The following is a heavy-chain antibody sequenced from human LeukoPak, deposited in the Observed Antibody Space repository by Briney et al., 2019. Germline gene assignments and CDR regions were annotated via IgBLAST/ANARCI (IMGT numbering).Heavy chain of an antibody. Sequence: GGSLRLSCAASGFTFSSYAMSWIRQAPGKGPEWVSAISGSGGSTYYADSVKGRFTISRDNSKNTLYLQMNSLRAEDTAVYYCAKDSSGRQPSTDFDYWGQGTLVTVSS. D-gene: IGHD6-19*01. CDR1: GFTFSSYA. V-gene: IGHV3-23*01. J-gene: IGHJ4*02. CDR3: AKDSSGRQPSTDFDY. CDR2: ISGSGGST.